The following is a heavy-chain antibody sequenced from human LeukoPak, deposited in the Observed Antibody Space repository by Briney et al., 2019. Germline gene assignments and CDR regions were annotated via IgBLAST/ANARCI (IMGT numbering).Heavy chain of an antibody. J-gene: IGHJ4*02. CDR1: GFTFSSSW. D-gene: IGHD3-22*01. V-gene: IGHV3-15*01. CDR3: AQGSGQYYEY. CDR2: IKSKTAGGTA. Sequence: PGGSLRLSCAASGFTFSSSWMSWVRQAPGKGLEWVGRIKSKTAGGTADFAAPVKGRFSISRDDSQNMLYLQMNSLTSEDSAVYYCAQGSGQYYEYWGQGTLVTVSS.